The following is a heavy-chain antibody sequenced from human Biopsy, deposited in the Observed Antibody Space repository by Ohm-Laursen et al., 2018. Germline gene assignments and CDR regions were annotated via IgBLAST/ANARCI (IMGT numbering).Heavy chain of an antibody. D-gene: IGHD2-2*01. CDR2: ISGSGGST. J-gene: IGHJ4*02. CDR1: GFSFDNYA. CDR3: AKAGYCTTTSCYMDVDY. Sequence: SLRLSCAASGFSFDNYAMNWVRQAPGKGLEWVSTISGSGGSTYYADSVKGRFTISRDASKNTLYLLMNSLIPEDTAMYYCAKAGYCTTTSCYMDVDYWGQGTLVTVSS. V-gene: IGHV3-23*01.